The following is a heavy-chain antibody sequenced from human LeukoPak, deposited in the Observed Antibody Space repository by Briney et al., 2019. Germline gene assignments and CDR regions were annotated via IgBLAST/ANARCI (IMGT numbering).Heavy chain of an antibody. V-gene: IGHV4-4*07. D-gene: IGHD2-8*01. Sequence: SETLSLTCTVSGGSISSYYWSWIRQPAGKGLEWIGRIYSSGSTSYNPSLKSRVTMSVDASKNQFSLNLSSVTAADTAVYYCARDRTISADFSYYYYMDVWGKGTTVTVSS. CDR1: GGSISSYY. CDR3: ARDRTISADFSYYYYMDV. J-gene: IGHJ6*03. CDR2: IYSSGST.